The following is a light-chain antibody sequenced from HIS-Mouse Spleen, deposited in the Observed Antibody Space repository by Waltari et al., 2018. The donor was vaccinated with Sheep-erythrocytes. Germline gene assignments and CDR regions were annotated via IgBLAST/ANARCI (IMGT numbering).Light chain of an antibody. V-gene: IGLV2-14*01. CDR3: SSYTSSSTPVV. J-gene: IGLJ2*01. Sequence: QSALTQPASVSGSPGQSITISCTGTSSDVGGYNYVSWYQQHPGKAPKLIIYEVSNRPSGVSNRVSGSKSGNTASLTISGIQAEDEADYYCSSYTSSSTPVVFGGGTKLTVL. CDR1: SSDVGGYNY. CDR2: EVS.